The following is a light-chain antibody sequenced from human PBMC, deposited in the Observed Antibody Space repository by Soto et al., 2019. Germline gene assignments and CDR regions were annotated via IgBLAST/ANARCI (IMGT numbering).Light chain of an antibody. CDR1: QSVSSNY. V-gene: IGKV3-20*01. CDR3: QHYDSPPPT. J-gene: IGKJ1*01. CDR2: GAS. Sequence: EIVLTQSPGTLSLSPGERATLSCRASQSVSSNYLAWYQQKPGQAPRLLIYGASNRATGIPDRFSSSGSGTDFTLTSSRREPEDCAVFFCQHYDSPPPTFGQGTKVEIK.